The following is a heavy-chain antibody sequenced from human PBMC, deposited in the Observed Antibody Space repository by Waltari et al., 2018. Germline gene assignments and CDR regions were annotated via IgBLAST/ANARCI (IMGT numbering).Heavy chain of an antibody. CDR3: ATGQRWLQLAGY. CDR2: VDPEDGET. CDR1: GYTFTDYY. J-gene: IGHJ4*02. D-gene: IGHD5-12*01. V-gene: IGHV1-69-2*01. Sequence: EVQLVQSGAAVKKPGATVKISCKASGYTFTDYYMHWVQQAPGKGLEWMGRVDPEDGETRYAEKFQGRVTITADTSTDTAYMELSSLRSEDTAVYYGATGQRWLQLAGYWGQGTLVTVSS.